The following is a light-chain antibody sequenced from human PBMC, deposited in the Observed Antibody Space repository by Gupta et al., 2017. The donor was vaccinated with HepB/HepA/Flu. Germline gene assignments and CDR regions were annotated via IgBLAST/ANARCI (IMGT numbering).Light chain of an antibody. CDR2: LAS. CDR1: QSLLNSNGYYY. J-gene: IGKJ3*01. CDR3: RRTLQPPFT. V-gene: IGKV2-28*01. Sequence: DIVMTQSPLSLVVTSGESASIPCRSTQSLLNSNGYYYLDWYLQKPGQSPQLLVYLASKPASGPPDRFSGSASGADFTLQISIGAAEDVGVYYCRRTLQPPFTFGQGTKVEIK.